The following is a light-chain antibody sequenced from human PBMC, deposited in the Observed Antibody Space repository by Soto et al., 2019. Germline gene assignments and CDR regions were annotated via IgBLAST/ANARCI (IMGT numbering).Light chain of an antibody. CDR1: SSDIGAYDY. CDR2: EVT. Sequence: QSALTQPASVSGSPGQSITISCTGTSSDIGAYDYVSWFQQHPDKAPKLMISEVTNRPSGVSDRFSGSKSGNAASLTISGLQAEDEAYYFCFSFTTAHTNIFGTGTKVTVL. J-gene: IGLJ1*01. CDR3: FSFTTAHTNI. V-gene: IGLV2-14*01.